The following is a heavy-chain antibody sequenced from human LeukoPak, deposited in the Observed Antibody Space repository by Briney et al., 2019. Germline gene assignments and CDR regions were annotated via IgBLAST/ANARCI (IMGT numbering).Heavy chain of an antibody. CDR1: GFTFSSYG. CDR3: AKDRGYSSGWLLWFDP. V-gene: IGHV3-30*18. CDR2: ISYDGSNK. Sequence: PGGSLRLSCAASGFTFSSYGMHWVRQAPGKGLEWVAVISYDGSNKYYADSVKGRFTISRDNSKNTLYLQMNSLRAEDTAVYYCAKDRGYSSGWLLWFDPWGQGTLVTVSS. J-gene: IGHJ5*02. D-gene: IGHD6-19*01.